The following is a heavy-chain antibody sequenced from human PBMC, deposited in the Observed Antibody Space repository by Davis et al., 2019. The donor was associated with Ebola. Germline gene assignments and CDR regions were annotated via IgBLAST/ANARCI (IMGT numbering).Heavy chain of an antibody. V-gene: IGHV1-46*01. CDR2: INPSGGST. CDR1: VYTFTSYY. CDR3: ARGVSKGDYVLYYYGMDV. Sequence: SVPVSCKASVYTFTSYYIHWVRQAPGQPLEWMGIINPSGGSTSYAQKFQGRVTMTRDTSTSTVYMELSSLRSEDTAVYYCARGVSKGDYVLYYYGMDVWGQGTTVTVSS. D-gene: IGHD4-17*01. J-gene: IGHJ6*02.